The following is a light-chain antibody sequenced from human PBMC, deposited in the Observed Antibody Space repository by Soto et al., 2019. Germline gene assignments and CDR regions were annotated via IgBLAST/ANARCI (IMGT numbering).Light chain of an antibody. CDR2: GNS. CDR3: QSYDISLSGLV. J-gene: IGLJ2*01. CDR1: RSNIGAGYD. Sequence: QSVLTQPPSVSGAPGQRVTISCTGSRSNIGAGYDVHWYQQLPGTAPKLLIAGNSNRPSGVPDRFSGSKSGTSASLAITGLQDEDEADYYCQSYDISLSGLVFGGGTKLTVL. V-gene: IGLV1-40*01.